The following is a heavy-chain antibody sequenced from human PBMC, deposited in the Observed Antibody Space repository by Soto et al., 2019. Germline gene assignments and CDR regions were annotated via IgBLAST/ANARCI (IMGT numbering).Heavy chain of an antibody. CDR2: IYYSGST. CDR3: ASYCSSTSCSFDY. V-gene: IGHV4-59*01. D-gene: IGHD2-2*01. CDR1: GGSISSYY. Sequence: QVQLQESGPGLVKPSETLSLTCTVSGGSISSYYWSWIRQPPGKGLEWIGYIYYSGSTNYNPSLKIRVTISVDTSKNPFSLKLSSVTAADTAVYYCASYCSSTSCSFDYWGQGTLVTVSS. J-gene: IGHJ4*02.